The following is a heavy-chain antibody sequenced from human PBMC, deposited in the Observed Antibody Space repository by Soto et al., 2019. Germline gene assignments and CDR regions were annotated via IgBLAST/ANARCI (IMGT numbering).Heavy chain of an antibody. Sequence: GGSLRLSCAASGFTFSSYGMHWVRQAPGKGLEWVAVISYDGSNKYYADSVKGRFTISRDNSKNTLYLQMNSLRAEDTAVYYCAKDLVYLRQPGSMDVWGQGTTVTVSS. D-gene: IGHD3-10*01. CDR3: AKDLVYLRQPGSMDV. V-gene: IGHV3-30*18. CDR1: GFTFSSYG. J-gene: IGHJ6*02. CDR2: ISYDGSNK.